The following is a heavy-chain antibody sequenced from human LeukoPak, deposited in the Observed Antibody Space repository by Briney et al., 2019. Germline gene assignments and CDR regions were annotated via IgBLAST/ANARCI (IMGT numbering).Heavy chain of an antibody. CDR2: INPNSGGT. CDR1: GYTFTGYY. CDR3: ARARRYSYGYGLAY. V-gene: IGHV1-2*02. J-gene: IGHJ4*02. Sequence: ASVKVSCKASGYTFTGYYMHWVRQTPGQGLEWMGWINPNSGGTNYAQKFQGRVTMTRDTSISTAYMELSRLRSDDTAVYYCARARRYSYGYGLAYWGQGTLVTVSS. D-gene: IGHD5-18*01.